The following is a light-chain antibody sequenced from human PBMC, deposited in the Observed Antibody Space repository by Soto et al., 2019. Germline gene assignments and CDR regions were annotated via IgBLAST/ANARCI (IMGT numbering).Light chain of an antibody. J-gene: IGKJ1*01. CDR2: RTS. Sequence: EIGLTQSPGNLPLSPGERATLSCKASQTINRIYVAWYQQKPGQAPRFLIYRTSDRANGIPGRFSGSGSGTDFTLTISRLEPEDFAVYYCQQYGSSPATFGQGTKVDIK. V-gene: IGKV3-20*01. CDR1: QTINRIY. CDR3: QQYGSSPAT.